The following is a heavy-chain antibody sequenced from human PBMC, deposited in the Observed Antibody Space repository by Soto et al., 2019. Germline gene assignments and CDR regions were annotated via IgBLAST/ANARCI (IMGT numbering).Heavy chain of an antibody. Sequence: ASVKVSCKASGRSFSNYAIHWVRQAPGQRLEWMGWINVGRGNLKYSERFQGTVTLTRDASANTAFMEMSSLTSEDTAVYYCAGDEDVYSSNWGRYDYWGQGTPVTVSS. D-gene: IGHD6-13*01. CDR1: GRSFSNYA. CDR2: INVGRGNL. J-gene: IGHJ4*02. V-gene: IGHV1-3*01. CDR3: AGDEDVYSSNWGRYDY.